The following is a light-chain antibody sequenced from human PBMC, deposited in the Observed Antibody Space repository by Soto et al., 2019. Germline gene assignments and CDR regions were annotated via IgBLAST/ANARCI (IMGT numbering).Light chain of an antibody. CDR1: QSVSRSN. J-gene: IGKJ5*01. Sequence: VVLTQSPDTLSLSPGERATVSCRASQSVSRSNLAWYQHKPGQAPRLLIYGTSNRATGIPDRFTGSGSGTDLTLTISSLEPEDFAVYYCEQYGSSPPSITFGQGTLLEI. CDR2: GTS. V-gene: IGKV3-20*01. CDR3: EQYGSSPPSIT.